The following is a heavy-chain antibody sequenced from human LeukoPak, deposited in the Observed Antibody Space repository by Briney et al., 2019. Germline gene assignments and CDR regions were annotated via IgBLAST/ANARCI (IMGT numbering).Heavy chain of an antibody. CDR3: ARVRKYCSGGSCYSVSGY. D-gene: IGHD2-15*01. V-gene: IGHV4-34*01. CDR1: GGSFSGYY. J-gene: IGHJ4*02. Sequence: EPSETLSLTCAVYGGSFSGYYWSWIRQPPGKGLEWIGEINHSGSTNYNPSLKSRVTISVDTSKNQFSLKLSSVTAADTAVYCCARVRKYCSGGSCYSVSGYWGQGTLVTVSS. CDR2: INHSGST.